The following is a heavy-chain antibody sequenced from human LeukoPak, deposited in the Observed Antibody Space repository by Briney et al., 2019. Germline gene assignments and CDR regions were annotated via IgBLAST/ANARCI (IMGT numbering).Heavy chain of an antibody. J-gene: IGHJ4*02. CDR1: GFTFSNFA. CDR2: ISSSSSYI. CDR3: ARDLEMTTGYFDY. V-gene: IGHV3-21*01. D-gene: IGHD4-11*01. Sequence: PGGSLRLSCAASGFTFSNFATSWVRQAPGKGLEWVSSISSSSSYIYYADSVKGRFTISRDNAKNSLYLQMNSLRAEDTAVYYCARDLEMTTGYFDYWGQGTLVTVSS.